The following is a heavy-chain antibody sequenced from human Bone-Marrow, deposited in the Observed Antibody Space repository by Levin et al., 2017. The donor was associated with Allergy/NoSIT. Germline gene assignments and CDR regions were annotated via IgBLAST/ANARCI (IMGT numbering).Heavy chain of an antibody. CDR2: IDEEGGEI. CDR1: GFTFTNYW. Sequence: GESLKISCAASGFTFTNYWMSWVRQAPGKGLEWVGNIDEEGGEIYYVDSVKGRFTISRDNAKNSLFLQMNSLRVEDTALYYCARDHGVQLWTRGNFDLWGRGTLVTVSS. V-gene: IGHV3-7*01. CDR3: ARDHGVQLWTRGNFDL. J-gene: IGHJ2*01. D-gene: IGHD5-18*01.